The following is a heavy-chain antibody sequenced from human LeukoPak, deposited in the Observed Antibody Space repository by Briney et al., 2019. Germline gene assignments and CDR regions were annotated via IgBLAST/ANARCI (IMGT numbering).Heavy chain of an antibody. V-gene: IGHV1-2*02. CDR1: GYTFTGYY. CDR3: ARDQAFVYCSGGTCYDDY. D-gene: IGHD2-15*01. Sequence: ASVKVSCKASGYTFTGYYMHWVRQVPGQGLEWMGWINPNSGDTHYARKFQGRVTMTRDTSINTAYMELSRLRSDDTAIYYCARDQAFVYCSGGTCYDDYWGQGSLVSVSS. J-gene: IGHJ4*02. CDR2: INPNSGDT.